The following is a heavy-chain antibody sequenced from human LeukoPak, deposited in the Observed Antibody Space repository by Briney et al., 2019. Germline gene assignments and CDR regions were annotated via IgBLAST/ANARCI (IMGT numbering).Heavy chain of an antibody. CDR2: INSDGSST. J-gene: IGHJ3*02. Sequence: GSLRLSCAASGFTFSSYWMHWVRQAPGKGLVWVSRINSDGSSTSYADSVKGRFTISRDNAKNTLYLQMNSLRAEDTAVYYCARDLVGSGWYFGDAFDIWGQGTMVTVSS. CDR3: ARDLVGSGWYFGDAFDI. D-gene: IGHD6-19*01. CDR1: GFTFSSYW. V-gene: IGHV3-74*01.